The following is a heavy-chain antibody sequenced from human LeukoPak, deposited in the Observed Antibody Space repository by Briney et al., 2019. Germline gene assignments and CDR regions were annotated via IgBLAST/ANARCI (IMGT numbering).Heavy chain of an antibody. CDR1: GFTFSSYA. CDR3: ASGSSGYYSNY. J-gene: IGHJ4*02. Sequence: GGSLRLSCAASGFTFSSYAMSWIRQAPGKGLEWVSYISSSGSTIYYADSVKGRFTISRDNAKNSLYLQMNSLRAEDTAVYYCASGSSGYYSNYWGQGTLVTVSS. CDR2: ISSSGSTI. D-gene: IGHD3-22*01. V-gene: IGHV3-11*04.